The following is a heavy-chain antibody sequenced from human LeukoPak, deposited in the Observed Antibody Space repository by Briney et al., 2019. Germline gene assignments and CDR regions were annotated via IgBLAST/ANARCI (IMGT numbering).Heavy chain of an antibody. J-gene: IGHJ4*02. D-gene: IGHD3-10*01. CDR2: ISAYNGNT. V-gene: IGHV1-18*01. CDR3: ARDRTLFFGSGSYSDY. CDR1: GYTFTSYG. Sequence: ASVKVSCKASGYTFTSYGISWVRQAPGQGLEWMGWISAYNGNTNYAHKLQGRVTMTTDTSTSTAYMELRSLRSDDTAVYYCARDRTLFFGSGSYSDYWGQGTLVTVSS.